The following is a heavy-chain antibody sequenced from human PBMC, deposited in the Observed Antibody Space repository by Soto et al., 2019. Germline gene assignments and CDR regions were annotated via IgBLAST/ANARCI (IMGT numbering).Heavy chain of an antibody. Sequence: ASVKVSCKASGYTFSSYGITWVRQAPGQGLEWMGWISVYSGKTSYAQKLQDRVTMSTDTSTSTAYMELRSLRSDDTAFYYCARSAMAGDYYYYGMDVWGRGTTVTVSS. CDR3: ARSAMAGDYYYYGMDV. CDR1: GYTFSSYG. D-gene: IGHD6-19*01. J-gene: IGHJ6*02. CDR2: ISVYSGKT. V-gene: IGHV1-18*04.